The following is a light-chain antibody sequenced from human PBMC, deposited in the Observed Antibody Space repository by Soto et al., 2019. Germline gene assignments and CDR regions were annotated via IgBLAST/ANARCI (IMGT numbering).Light chain of an antibody. CDR2: GAS. Sequence: ETVMTQSPVTLSVSPGETVTLSCRASQSVSSNLAWYQQRPGQAPRLLIFGASTRATGIPARFSGSGSGTEFTLTISSLLSEDFAVYFCQQYNNWLTFGQGPNLDIK. J-gene: IGKJ1*01. CDR3: QQYNNWLT. V-gene: IGKV3-15*01. CDR1: QSVSSN.